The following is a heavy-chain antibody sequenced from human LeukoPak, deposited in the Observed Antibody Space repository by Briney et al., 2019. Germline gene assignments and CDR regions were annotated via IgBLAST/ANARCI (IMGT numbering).Heavy chain of an antibody. J-gene: IGHJ4*02. Sequence: PSETLSLTCAVYGGSFSGYYWSWIRQPPGKGLEWIGEINHSGSTNYNPSLKSRVTISVDTPKNQFSLKLSSVTAADTAVYYCARGRIQLWSSLDYWGQGTLVTVSS. CDR3: ARGRIQLWSSLDY. CDR1: GGSFSGYY. V-gene: IGHV4-34*01. CDR2: INHSGST. D-gene: IGHD5-18*01.